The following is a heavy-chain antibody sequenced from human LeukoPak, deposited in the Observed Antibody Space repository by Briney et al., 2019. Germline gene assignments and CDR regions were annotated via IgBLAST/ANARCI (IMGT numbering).Heavy chain of an antibody. Sequence: PSQTLSLTCTVSGGSISSGSSYWRWIRQPAGKGLEWFGRIYTSGSTNYNPSLKSRVTISVDTSKNQFSLKLSSVTAADTAVYYCARTNYADSPDAFDIWGQGTMVTVSS. J-gene: IGHJ3*02. CDR2: IYTSGST. D-gene: IGHD1-7*01. CDR1: GGSISSGSSY. V-gene: IGHV4-61*02. CDR3: ARTNYADSPDAFDI.